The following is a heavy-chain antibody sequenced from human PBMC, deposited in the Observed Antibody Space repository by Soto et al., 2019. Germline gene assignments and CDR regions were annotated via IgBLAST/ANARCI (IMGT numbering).Heavy chain of an antibody. CDR2: FNPADGKT. CDR3: ATAATVSWTIDWSDS. D-gene: IGHD4-17*01. V-gene: IGHV1-24*01. CDR1: GYAVSELS. Sequence: RASVKVSCKVSGYAVSELSMHWVRQAPGKGLEWMGGFNPADGKTIYAQKFQGRVTMTEDTSTDTAHMELSSLRSEDTAVYYCATAATVSWTIDWSDSWGQGTLVTVS. J-gene: IGHJ5*01.